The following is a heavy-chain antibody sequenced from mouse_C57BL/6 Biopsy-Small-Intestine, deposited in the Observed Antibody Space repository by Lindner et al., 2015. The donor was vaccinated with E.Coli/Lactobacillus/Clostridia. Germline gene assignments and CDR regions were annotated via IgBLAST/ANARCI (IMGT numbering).Heavy chain of an antibody. J-gene: IGHJ3*01. CDR2: INPSTGGT. CDR3: ARSGVYSSGGFAY. V-gene: IGHV1-42*01. Sequence: VQLQESGPELVKPGASVKISCKASGCSFTDYYMHWVKQSPEKSLEWIGEINPSTGGTAYNQKFKAKATLTVDRSSTTAYMQLKSLTSEDSAVYYCARSGVYSSGGFAYWGHGTLVTVSA. CDR1: GCSFTDYY. D-gene: IGHD1-1*01.